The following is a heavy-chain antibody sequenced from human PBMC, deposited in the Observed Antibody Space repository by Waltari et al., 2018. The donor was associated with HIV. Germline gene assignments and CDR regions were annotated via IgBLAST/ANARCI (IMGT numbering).Heavy chain of an antibody. CDR1: GYTFINFD. CDR2: MNHNGGNA. V-gene: IGHV1-8*02. Sequence: QVHLVQSGPEVKRPGASVKISCKAYGYTFINFDVNWVRKAAGTGPEWLGLMNHNGGNAASPDMFVDMYTMTMDVATDTGYIEMSGLTPEDTAIYYCARNSSGKGNRYFYYGLDVWGQGPPVTV. CDR3: ARNSSGKGNRYFYYGLDV. J-gene: IGHJ6*02. D-gene: IGHD3-22*01.